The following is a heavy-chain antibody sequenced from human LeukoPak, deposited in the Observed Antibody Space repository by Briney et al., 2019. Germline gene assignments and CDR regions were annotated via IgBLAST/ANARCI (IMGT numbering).Heavy chain of an antibody. CDR1: GYTFTSYD. Sequence: ASVKVSCKASGYTFTSYDINWVRQATGQGLEWMGWMNPNSGNTGYAQKFKGRVTMTRNTSISTAYMELSSLRSEDTAVYYCARTYYDSSGYYLGLGYWGQGTLVTVSS. V-gene: IGHV1-8*01. J-gene: IGHJ4*02. CDR2: MNPNSGNT. CDR3: ARTYYDSSGYYLGLGY. D-gene: IGHD3-22*01.